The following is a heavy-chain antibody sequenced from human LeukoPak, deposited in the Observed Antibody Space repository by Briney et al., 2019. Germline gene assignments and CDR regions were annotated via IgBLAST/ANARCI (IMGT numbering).Heavy chain of an antibody. CDR1: GFSFSRYS. V-gene: IGHV3-48*01. J-gene: IGHJ4*02. CDR2: ISDSSAM. D-gene: IGHD5-12*01. CDR3: ARDGGYSGYDADC. Sequence: GGSLRLSCAGSGFSFSRYSMKWVRQAPGKGLEWVSYISDSSAMYYADSVRGRFTISRDNAKNSLFLQMSSLRVEDTGVYYCARDGGYSGYDADCWGPGTLVTVS.